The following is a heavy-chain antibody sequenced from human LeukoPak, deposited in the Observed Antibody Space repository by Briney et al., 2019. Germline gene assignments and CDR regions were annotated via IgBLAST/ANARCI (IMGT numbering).Heavy chain of an antibody. J-gene: IGHJ4*02. CDR2: LSSSGRTT. D-gene: IGHD6-13*01. V-gene: IGHV3-48*01. CDR1: GFTFSSYS. Sequence: GGSLRLSCAASGFTFSSYSMNWVRQAPGKGLEWVSYLSSSGRTTYYADSVKGRFTISRDNAKNSLYLQMSSLRAEDTAVYYCAREGYSPYWGQGTLVTVPS. CDR3: AREGYSPY.